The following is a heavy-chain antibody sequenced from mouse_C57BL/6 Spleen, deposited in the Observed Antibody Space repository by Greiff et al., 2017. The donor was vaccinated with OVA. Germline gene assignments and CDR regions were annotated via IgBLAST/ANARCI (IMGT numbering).Heavy chain of an antibody. CDR3: ARGYDYDPHWYFDV. CDR2: INPNNGGT. CDR1: GYTFTDYN. V-gene: IGHV1-22*01. J-gene: IGHJ1*03. D-gene: IGHD2-4*01. Sequence: VQLKQSGPELVKPGASVKMSCKASGYTFTDYNMHWVKQSHGKSLEWIGYINPNNGGTSYNQKFKGKATLTVNKSSSTAYMELRSLTSEDSAVYYCARGYDYDPHWYFDVWGTGTTVTVSS.